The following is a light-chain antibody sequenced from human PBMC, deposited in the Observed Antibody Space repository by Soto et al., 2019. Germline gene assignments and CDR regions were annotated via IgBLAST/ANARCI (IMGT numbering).Light chain of an antibody. Sequence: QSVLTQPRSVSGSPGQSVTISCTGTSSDVGGYNYVSWYQQHPGKAPKLMIYDVSERPSGVPDRFSGSKSGNTASLTISGLQSEDEAEYYCCSYAGTHTFVIFGAGTKLTVL. CDR3: CSYAGTHTFVI. CDR2: DVS. CDR1: SSDVGGYNY. J-gene: IGLJ2*01. V-gene: IGLV2-11*01.